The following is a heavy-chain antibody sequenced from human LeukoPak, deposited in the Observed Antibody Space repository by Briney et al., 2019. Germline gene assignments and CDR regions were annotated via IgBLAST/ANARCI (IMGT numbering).Heavy chain of an antibody. CDR1: GYSISSGYY. CDR2: IYHSGST. J-gene: IGHJ4*02. V-gene: IGHV4-38-2*01. CDR3: ATASSYYGSGSYYNAGFDC. Sequence: ASETLSLTCAVSGYSISSGYYWGWIRQPPGKGLEWIGSIYHSGSTYYNPSLKSRVTISVDTSKNQFSLELSSVTAADTAVYYCATASSYYGSGSYYNAGFDCWGQGTLVTVSS. D-gene: IGHD3-10*01.